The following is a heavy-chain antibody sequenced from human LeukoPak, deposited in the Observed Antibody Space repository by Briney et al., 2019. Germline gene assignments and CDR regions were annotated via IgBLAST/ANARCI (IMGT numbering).Heavy chain of an antibody. V-gene: IGHV3-64*01. D-gene: IGHD6-19*01. CDR3: ARDRSSSGWYPNNWFDP. Sequence: PGGSLRLSCAASGFTFSSYAMHWVRQAPGKGLEYVSAISSNGSSTYYANSVKGRFTISRDNSKNTLYLQMGSLRAEDMAVYYCARDRSSSGWYPNNWFDPWGQGTLVTVSS. CDR1: GFTFSSYA. CDR2: ISSNGSST. J-gene: IGHJ5*02.